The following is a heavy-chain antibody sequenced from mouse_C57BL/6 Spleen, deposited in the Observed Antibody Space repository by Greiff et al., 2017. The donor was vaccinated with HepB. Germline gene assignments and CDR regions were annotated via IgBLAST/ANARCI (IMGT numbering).Heavy chain of an antibody. CDR3: AREGLFDY. CDR1: GYAFSSSW. Sequence: VQLQQSGPELVKPGAPVKISCKASGYAFSSSWMNWVKQRPGKGLEWIGRIYLADGDTNYNRKSKGKATQTADKPPSTAYMQLSSVTSEDSAVYFCAREGLFDYWGQGTTLTVSS. J-gene: IGHJ2*01. D-gene: IGHD3-1*01. CDR2: IYLADGDT. V-gene: IGHV1-82*01.